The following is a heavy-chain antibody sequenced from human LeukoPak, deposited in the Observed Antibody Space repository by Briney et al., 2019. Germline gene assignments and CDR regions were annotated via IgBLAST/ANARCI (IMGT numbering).Heavy chain of an antibody. CDR3: ASRSSWYGGGSH. CDR2: ISSSGSTI. Sequence: GGSLRLSCAASGFTFSSYEMNWGREAPGKGREWGSYISSSGSTIYYADSVKGRVTISRDNAKNSLYLQMNSLSAENTAVYYCASRSSWYGGGSHGGQGTLVTVSS. V-gene: IGHV3-48*03. CDR1: GFTFSSYE. J-gene: IGHJ4*02. D-gene: IGHD6-13*01.